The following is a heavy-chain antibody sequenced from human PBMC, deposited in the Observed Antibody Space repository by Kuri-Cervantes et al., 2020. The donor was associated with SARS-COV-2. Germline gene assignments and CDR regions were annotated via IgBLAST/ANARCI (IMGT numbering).Heavy chain of an antibody. CDR2: IIPNNGGT. Sequence: GSVNVSCKASGYTFTAYYMHWVRQAPGPGLAWMGWIIPNNGGTHYALKFQGRAALTRDTSTSTAYMELRSLRSDDTAVYYCERGHTSSSWENWFDPWGQGTLVTVSS. CDR1: GYTFTAYY. D-gene: IGHD6-13*01. V-gene: IGHV1-2*02. CDR3: ERGHTSSSWENWFDP. J-gene: IGHJ5*02.